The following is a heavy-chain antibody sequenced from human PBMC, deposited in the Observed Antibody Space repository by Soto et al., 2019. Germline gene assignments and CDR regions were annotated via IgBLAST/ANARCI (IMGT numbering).Heavy chain of an antibody. D-gene: IGHD3-22*01. CDR2: IIPIFGTA. J-gene: IGHJ4*02. Sequence: ASVKVSCKASGGTFSSYAISWVRQAPGQGLEWMGGIIPIFGTANYAQKFQGRVTITADESTSTAYMELSSLRSEDTAVYYCTEGAYDSSGYYYYWGQGTLVTVSS. V-gene: IGHV1-69*13. CDR3: TEGAYDSSGYYYY. CDR1: GGTFSSYA.